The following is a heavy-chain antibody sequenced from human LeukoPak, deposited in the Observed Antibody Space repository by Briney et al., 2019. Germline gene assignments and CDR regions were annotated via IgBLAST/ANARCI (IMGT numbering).Heavy chain of an antibody. D-gene: IGHD3-3*01. J-gene: IGHJ6*03. CDR2: INSNSGGT. Sequence: ASVKVSCKASGYTFTCYYMHWVRQAPGQGLEWMGRINSNSGGTNYAQKFQGRVTMTRDTSISTAYMELSSLRSDYTAVYYCARGPYYDFYMDVWGKGTTVTVSS. CDR3: ARGPYYDFYMDV. V-gene: IGHV1-2*06. CDR1: GYTFTCYY.